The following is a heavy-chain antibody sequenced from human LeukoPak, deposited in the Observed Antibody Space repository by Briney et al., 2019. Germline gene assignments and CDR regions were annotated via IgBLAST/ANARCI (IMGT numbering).Heavy chain of an antibody. CDR2: IIPIFGTA. CDR3: AREVSVGYCSSTSCYRLPFDP. Sequence: GASVKVSCKASGGTFSSYAIGWVRQAPGQGLEWMGGIIPIFGTANYAQKFQGRVTITADESTSTAYMELSSLRSEDTAVYYCAREVSVGYCSSTSCYRLPFDPWGQGTLVTVSS. J-gene: IGHJ5*02. CDR1: GGTFSSYA. V-gene: IGHV1-69*13. D-gene: IGHD2-2*01.